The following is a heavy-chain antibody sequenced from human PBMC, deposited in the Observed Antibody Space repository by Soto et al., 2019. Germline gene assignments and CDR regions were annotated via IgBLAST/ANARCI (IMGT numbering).Heavy chain of an antibody. CDR3: ARESGGYDSSTRYGMDV. V-gene: IGHV4-31*03. CDR1: GGSISSVGHY. D-gene: IGHD6-25*01. CDR2: IYYSGST. Sequence: SETLSLTCTVSGGSISSVGHYWTWIRQHPGKGLEWIGYIYYSGSTDFNPSLKSRVSISVDTSKNQFSLRLSSVTAADTAVYFCARESGGYDSSTRYGMDVWGQGTTVTVSS. J-gene: IGHJ6*02.